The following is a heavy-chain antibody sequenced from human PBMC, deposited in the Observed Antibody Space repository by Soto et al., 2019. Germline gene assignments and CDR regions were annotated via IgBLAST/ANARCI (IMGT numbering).Heavy chain of an antibody. D-gene: IGHD3-22*01. J-gene: IGHJ4*02. CDR3: ARTPYDSSGTAAAP. Sequence: SGTLSLTCTVSGGSISSYYWSWIRQPPGKGLEWIGDIYYSGSPNYNPSPKSRVTISVDTSKNQFSLKLSSVTSADTAVYYCARTPYDSSGTAAAPGGRGTPVTVS. V-gene: IGHV4-59*12. CDR2: IYYSGSP. CDR1: GGSISSYY.